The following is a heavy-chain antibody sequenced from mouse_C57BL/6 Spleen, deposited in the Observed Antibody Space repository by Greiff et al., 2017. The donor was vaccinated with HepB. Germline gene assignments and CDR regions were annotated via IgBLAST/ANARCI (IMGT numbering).Heavy chain of an antibody. CDR1: GYTFTSYW. CDR3: ARGGVDDGSSPWFAY. D-gene: IGHD1-1*01. Sequence: QVQLQQPGAELVMPGASVKLSCKASGYTFTSYWMHWVKQRPGQGLEWIGEIDPSDSYTNYNQKVKGKSTLTVDKSSSTAYMQLSSLTSEDSAVYYCARGGVDDGSSPWFAYWGQGTLVTVSA. J-gene: IGHJ3*01. CDR2: IDPSDSYT. V-gene: IGHV1-69*01.